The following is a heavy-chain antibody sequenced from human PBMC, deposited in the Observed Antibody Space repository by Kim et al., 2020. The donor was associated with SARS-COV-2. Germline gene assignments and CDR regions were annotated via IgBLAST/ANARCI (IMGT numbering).Heavy chain of an antibody. V-gene: IGHV4-34*01. CDR3: ARAIRTSKSTVTTERYDY. CDR2: INHSGST. CDR1: GGSFSGYY. D-gene: IGHD4-17*01. J-gene: IGHJ4*02. Sequence: SETLSLICAVYGGSFSGYYWSWIRQPPGKGLEWIGEINHSGSTNYNPSLKSRVTISVDTSKNQFSLKLSSVTAADTAVYYCARAIRTSKSTVTTERYDYWGQGTLVTVSP.